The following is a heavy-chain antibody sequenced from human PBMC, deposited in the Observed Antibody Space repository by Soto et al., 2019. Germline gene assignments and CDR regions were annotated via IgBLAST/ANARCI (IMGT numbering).Heavy chain of an antibody. CDR2: VTYDGTNK. V-gene: IGHV3-30*18. CDR1: GFTFSNFG. Sequence: GGSLRLSCAASGFTFSNFGMHWVRQAPDTGLDWVAAVTYDGTNKYYADSVKGRFTISKDNSKNTLYLQMNSLRADDTAVYYCVKWGPYDFSMGYWGQGTLVTVSS. J-gene: IGHJ4*02. D-gene: IGHD3-3*01. CDR3: VKWGPYDFSMGY.